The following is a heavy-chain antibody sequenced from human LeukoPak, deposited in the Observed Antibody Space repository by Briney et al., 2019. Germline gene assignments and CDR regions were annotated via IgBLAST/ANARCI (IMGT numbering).Heavy chain of an antibody. J-gene: IGHJ5*02. CDR1: GSSFTSYW. V-gene: IGHV5-51*01. Sequence: GEXXKISCKGSGSSFTSYWIGWVRRMPGKGLEWMGIIYPGDSDTRYSPSFQGQVTISADKSISTAYLQWSSLKPSDTAMYYCTRQLKRYYDSSGYYGSWGQGTLVTVSS. D-gene: IGHD3-22*01. CDR2: IYPGDSDT. CDR3: TRQLKRYYDSSGYYGS.